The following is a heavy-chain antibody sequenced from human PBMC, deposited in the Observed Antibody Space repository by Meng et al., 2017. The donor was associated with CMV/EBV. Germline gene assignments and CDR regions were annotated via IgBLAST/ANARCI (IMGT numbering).Heavy chain of an antibody. J-gene: IGHJ3*02. V-gene: IGHV2-5*01. CDR3: AHAYDDFWSGYFLGAFDI. Sequence: SGPTLVQPTQTLTLTCTFSGFSLNTSGVSVGWIRQPPGKALEWLALIDWKDDKRYSPSLQTRLTVTKDTSTNEVVLTMTNMDAVDTGTYFCAHAYDDFWSGYFLGAFDIWGQGTLVTVSS. CDR1: GFSLNTSGVS. D-gene: IGHD3-3*01. CDR2: IDWKDDK.